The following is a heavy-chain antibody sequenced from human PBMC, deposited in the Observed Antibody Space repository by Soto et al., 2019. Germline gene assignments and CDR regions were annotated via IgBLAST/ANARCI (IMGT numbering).Heavy chain of an antibody. J-gene: IGHJ4*02. CDR3: ARAGFTMVRGGLGY. V-gene: IGHV1-2*02. D-gene: IGHD3-10*01. Sequence: QVQLVQSGAEVKKPGASVKVSCKASGYTFTGYYMHWVRQAPGQGLELMGWINPNSGGTNYAQKVQGRVTMTRDTSNSTAYMELSRLRSDDTAVYYCARAGFTMVRGGLGYWGQGTLVTVSS. CDR2: INPNSGGT. CDR1: GYTFTGYY.